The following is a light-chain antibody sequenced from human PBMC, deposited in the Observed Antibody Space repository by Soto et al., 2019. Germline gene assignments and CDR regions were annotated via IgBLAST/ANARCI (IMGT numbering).Light chain of an antibody. V-gene: IGLV2-14*01. CDR1: GSDVGGYDY. CDR2: EVS. J-gene: IGLJ1*01. CDR3: SSYTSSSTLD. Sequence: QSALTQPASVSGSPGQSITISCTGTGSDVGGYDYVSWYQQHPGKAPKLMIYEVSNRPSGVSNRFSGSESGNTASLTISGLQADDEADYYCSSYTSSSTLDFGTGTKLTVL.